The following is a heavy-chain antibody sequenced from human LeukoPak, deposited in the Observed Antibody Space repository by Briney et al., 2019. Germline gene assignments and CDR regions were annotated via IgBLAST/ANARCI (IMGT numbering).Heavy chain of an antibody. D-gene: IGHD2-15*01. CDR2: INPNSGGT. V-gene: IGHV1-2*04. Sequence: EASVKVSCKASGYTFTGYHMHWVRQAPGQGLEWMGWINPNSGGTNYAQKFQGWVTMTRDTSTSAAYMERSRLRSDDTAVYYCARARNGGCSGGRCQPLEGADWFDTWGQGSLVTVSS. J-gene: IGHJ5*02. CDR3: ARARNGGCSGGRCQPLEGADWFDT. CDR1: GYTFTGYH.